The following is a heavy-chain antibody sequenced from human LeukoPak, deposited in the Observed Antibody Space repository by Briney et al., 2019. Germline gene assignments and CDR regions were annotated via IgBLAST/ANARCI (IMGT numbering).Heavy chain of an antibody. Sequence: ASVKVSCKASGGTFSSYAISWVRQAPGQGLEWMGGIIPIFGTANYAQKFLGRVTITADKSTSTAYMELSSLRSEDTAVYYCARGVQDSSGWYSRNYYYYYMDVWGKGTTVTVSS. CDR3: ARGVQDSSGWYSRNYYYYYMDV. CDR1: GGTFSSYA. V-gene: IGHV1-69*06. CDR2: IIPIFGTA. D-gene: IGHD6-19*01. J-gene: IGHJ6*03.